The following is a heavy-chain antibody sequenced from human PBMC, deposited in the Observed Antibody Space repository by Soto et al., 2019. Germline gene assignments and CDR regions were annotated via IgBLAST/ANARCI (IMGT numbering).Heavy chain of an antibody. CDR2: ISVVNGNT. CDR1: GYTFTRHG. Sequence: QVVQSGEAVKEPGASMKVSCETSGYTFTRHGFSWVRQAPGQALEWMGWISVVNGNTKFAQKFHDRVTLTTDASTATAHMELRNVRSDDTATYYCVRDTGPYNYHYDAFDLWGQGTVVSVSS. J-gene: IGHJ3*01. D-gene: IGHD5-18*01. CDR3: VRDTGPYNYHYDAFDL. V-gene: IGHV1-18*04.